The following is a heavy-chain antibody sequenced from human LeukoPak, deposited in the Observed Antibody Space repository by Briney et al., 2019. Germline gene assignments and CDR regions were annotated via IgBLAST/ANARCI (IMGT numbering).Heavy chain of an antibody. CDR1: GFTFDDYA. CDR2: ISWNSGSI. V-gene: IGHV3-9*01. D-gene: IGHD3-9*01. CDR3: AKAQYYDILTGLGYFDY. J-gene: IGHJ4*02. Sequence: GGSLRLSCAASGFTFDDYAMHWVRQAPGKGLEWVSGISWNSGSIVYADSVKGRFTISRDNAKNSLYLQMNSLRAEDTALYYCAKAQYYDILTGLGYFDYWGQGTLVTVSS.